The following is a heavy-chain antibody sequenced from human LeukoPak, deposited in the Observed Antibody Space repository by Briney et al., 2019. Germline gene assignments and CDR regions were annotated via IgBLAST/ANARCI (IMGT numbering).Heavy chain of an antibody. CDR3: ASPSSGQSFDI. D-gene: IGHD6-19*01. V-gene: IGHV3-53*01. CDR1: GFSVSSNY. J-gene: IGHJ3*02. CDR2: IYTGGNT. Sequence: PGGSLRLPCAASGFSVSSNYMNWVRQAPGKGLEWVPVIYTGGNTYYAESVRGRFTISRDNSKNTLYLQMHSLRAEDTAVYYCASPSSGQSFDIWGQGTMVTVS.